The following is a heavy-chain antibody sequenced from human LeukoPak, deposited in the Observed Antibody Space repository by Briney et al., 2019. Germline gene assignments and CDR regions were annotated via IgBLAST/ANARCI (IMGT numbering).Heavy chain of an antibody. V-gene: IGHV3-7*01. J-gene: IGHJ6*02. CDR2: IKQDGSEK. CDR1: GLTFSSYW. CDR3: ARDWAVAGTRYYGMDV. D-gene: IGHD6-19*01. Sequence: GGSLRLSCAASGLTFSSYWMSWVRQAPGKGLEGVANIKQDGSEKYYVDSVKGRFTISRDNAKNSLYLQMNSLRAEDTAVYYCARDWAVAGTRYYGMDVWGQGTTVTVSS.